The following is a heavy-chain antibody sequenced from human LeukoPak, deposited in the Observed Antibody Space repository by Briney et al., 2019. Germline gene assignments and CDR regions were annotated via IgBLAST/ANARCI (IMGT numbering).Heavy chain of an antibody. D-gene: IGHD2-2*01. CDR2: IIPIFGTA. CDR1: GGTFSSYA. Sequence: SVKVSCKASGGTFSSYAISWVRQAPGQGLEWMGGIIPIFGTANYAQKFQGRVTITTDESTSTAYMELSSLRSEDTAVYYRARSIVVVPAANSVDYYYYMDVWGKGTTVTVSS. V-gene: IGHV1-69*05. J-gene: IGHJ6*03. CDR3: ARSIVVVPAANSVDYYYYMDV.